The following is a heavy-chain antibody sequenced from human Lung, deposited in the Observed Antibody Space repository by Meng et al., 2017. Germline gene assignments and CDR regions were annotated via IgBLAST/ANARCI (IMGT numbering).Heavy chain of an antibody. V-gene: IGHV4-34*01. CDR2: INHSGST. Sequence: VPLLQYAACLIQPAQPLTLTCACSGWSFSDYYLSWIRQPPGKGLEWIWEINHSGSTNYNPSPVSRATISLDTSQNNLSLKLSSVTTEDSAVYYCARGPTTMSHDFDYWGQGTLVTVSS. D-gene: IGHD3-10*02. J-gene: IGHJ4*02. CDR3: ARGPTTMSHDFDY. CDR1: GWSFSDYY.